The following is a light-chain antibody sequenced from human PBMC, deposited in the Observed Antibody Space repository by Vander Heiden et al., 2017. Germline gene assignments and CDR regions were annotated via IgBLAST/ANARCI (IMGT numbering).Light chain of an antibody. J-gene: IGKJ3*01. CDR3: QHYNS. Sequence: DMQITQAPSTLSASVGDRVTITCRASQSISSWLYGVQLKPGKAGKPLIYDVYSLESGVQERPSGSASRTELMRTISTLKPDDFATYDGQHYNSFGHGTKVDIK. V-gene: IGKV1-5*01. CDR1: QSISSW. CDR2: DVY.